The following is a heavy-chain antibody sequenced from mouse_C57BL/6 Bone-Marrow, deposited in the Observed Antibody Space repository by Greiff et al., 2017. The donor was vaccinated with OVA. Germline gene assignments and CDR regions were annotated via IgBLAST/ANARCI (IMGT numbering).Heavy chain of an antibody. Sequence: EVQGVESGGGLVKPGGSLKLSCAASGFTFSSYAMSWVRQTPEKRLEWVATISDGGSYTYYPDNVKGRFTISRDNAKNNLYLQMSHLKSEDTAMYYCARDETARGFAYWGQGTLVTVSA. CDR2: ISDGGSYT. CDR1: GFTFSSYA. J-gene: IGHJ3*01. V-gene: IGHV5-4*01. D-gene: IGHD3-1*01. CDR3: ARDETARGFAY.